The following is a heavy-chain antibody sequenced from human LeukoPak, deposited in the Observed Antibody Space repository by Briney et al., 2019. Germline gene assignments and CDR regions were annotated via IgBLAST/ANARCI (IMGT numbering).Heavy chain of an antibody. CDR2: ISGSSDYI. D-gene: IGHD1-26*01. CDR1: GFTVSSNY. Sequence: GGSLRLSCAASGFTVSSNYMSWVRQAPGKGLEWVSSISGSSDYIYYADSLKGRFTISRDNAKNALYLQMNSLRAEDTAMYYCASDQSGSYDYWGQGTLVTVSS. CDR3: ASDQSGSYDY. V-gene: IGHV3-21*01. J-gene: IGHJ4*02.